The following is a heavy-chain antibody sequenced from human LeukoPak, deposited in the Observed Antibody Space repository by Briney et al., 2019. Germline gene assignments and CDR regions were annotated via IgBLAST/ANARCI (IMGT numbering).Heavy chain of an antibody. V-gene: IGHV5-51*01. J-gene: IGHJ4*02. CDR2: IYPGDFDT. D-gene: IGHD1-26*01. Sequence: LGESLKISCKGSGYSFSTYWIGWVRQMPGKGLEWMGIIYPGDFDTRYSPSFQGQVTISADKFISTVYLQWSSLKASDTAMYYCARQVGPTLYFDYWGQGTLVTVSS. CDR1: GYSFSTYW. CDR3: ARQVGPTLYFDY.